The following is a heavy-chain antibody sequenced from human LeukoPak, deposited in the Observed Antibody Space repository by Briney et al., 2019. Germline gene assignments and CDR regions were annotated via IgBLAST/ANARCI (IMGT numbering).Heavy chain of an antibody. CDR3: ARQTSYSTVYFDY. D-gene: IGHD4-11*01. V-gene: IGHV4-59*01. CDR1: GGSISSYY. CDR2: IFYSGST. J-gene: IGHJ4*02. Sequence: SETLSLTCTVSGGSISSYYWSWIRQPPGKGLEWIGYIFYSGSTNYNPSLKSRVTISVDTSKNQFSLKLSSVTAADTAVYYCARQTSYSTVYFDYWGQGTLVTVSS.